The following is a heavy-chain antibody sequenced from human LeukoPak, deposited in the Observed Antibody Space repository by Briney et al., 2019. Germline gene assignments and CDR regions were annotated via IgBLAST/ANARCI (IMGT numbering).Heavy chain of an antibody. J-gene: IGHJ5*02. V-gene: IGHV4-34*01. Sequence: PSETLSLTCAVYGGSFSGYYWSWIRQPPGKGLEWIGEINHSGSTNYNPSLKSRVTISVDTSKNQFSLKLSSVTAADTAVYYCARGEWYYDILSWGQGTLVTVPS. CDR1: GGSFSGYY. CDR3: ARGEWYYDILS. D-gene: IGHD3-9*01. CDR2: INHSGST.